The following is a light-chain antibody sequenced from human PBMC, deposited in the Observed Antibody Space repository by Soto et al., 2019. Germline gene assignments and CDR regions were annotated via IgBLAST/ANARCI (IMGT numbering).Light chain of an antibody. CDR3: CSDAGSYEV. Sequence: QSALTQPRSVAGSPGQSVTISCTGTSSDVGYYNYVSWYQQHPGKVPKLMIYDVSKRPSGVPDRFSGSKSGNTASLTISGLQAEDEADYYCCSDAGSYEVFGGGTQLTVL. J-gene: IGLJ7*01. V-gene: IGLV2-11*01. CDR2: DVS. CDR1: SSDVGYYNY.